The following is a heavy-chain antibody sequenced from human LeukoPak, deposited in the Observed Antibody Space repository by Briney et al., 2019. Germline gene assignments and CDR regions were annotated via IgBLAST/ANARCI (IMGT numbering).Heavy chain of an antibody. Sequence: SETLSLTCAVYGGSFSGYYWSWIRQPPGKGLEWIGEINHSGSTNYNPSLKSRVTISVDTSKNQFSLKLSSVTAADTAVYYCARAAGVVAATVVWGQGTLVTVSS. D-gene: IGHD2-15*01. CDR3: ARAAGVVAATVV. J-gene: IGHJ4*02. CDR1: GGSFSGYY. V-gene: IGHV4-34*01. CDR2: INHSGST.